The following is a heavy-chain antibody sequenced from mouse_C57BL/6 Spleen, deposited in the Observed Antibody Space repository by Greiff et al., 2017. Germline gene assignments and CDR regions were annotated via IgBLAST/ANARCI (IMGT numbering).Heavy chain of an antibody. Sequence: QVQLQQPGAELVKPGASVKLSCKASGYTFTTYPIEWMKQNHGKSLEWIGNFHPYNDDTKYNEKFKGKATLTVEKSSSTVYLELSRLTSDDSAVYYCAIIYYDNNGAMDYWGQGTSVTVSS. D-gene: IGHD2-1*01. J-gene: IGHJ4*01. CDR3: AIIYYDNNGAMDY. CDR1: GYTFTTYP. CDR2: FHPYNDDT. V-gene: IGHV1-47*01.